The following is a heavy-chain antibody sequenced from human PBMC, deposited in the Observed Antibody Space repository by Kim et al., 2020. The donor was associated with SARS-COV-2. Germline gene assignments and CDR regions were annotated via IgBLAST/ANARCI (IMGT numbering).Heavy chain of an antibody. D-gene: IGHD6-6*01. CDR2: LSWNSGVI. Sequence: GGSLRLSCAASGFTFGDFAMHWVRQVPGKGLEWVSGLSWNSGVIGYADSVKGRFTISRHNAENSLYLQMNSLRAEDTAFHYCAKDLVSSSFRAFHIWGQGTMVTVSS. V-gene: IGHV3-9*01. J-gene: IGHJ3*02. CDR1: GFTFGDFA. CDR3: AKDLVSSSFRAFHI.